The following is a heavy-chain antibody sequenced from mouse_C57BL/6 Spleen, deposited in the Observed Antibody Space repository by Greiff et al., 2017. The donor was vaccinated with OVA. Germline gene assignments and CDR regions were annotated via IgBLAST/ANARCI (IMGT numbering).Heavy chain of an antibody. D-gene: IGHD4-1*01. CDR3: ARLRTGLDY. CDR1: GYAFSSSW. CDR2: IYPGDGDT. V-gene: IGHV1-82*01. Sequence: VKLMESGPELVKPGASVKISCKASGYAFSSSWMNWVKQRPGKGLEWIGRIYPGDGDTNYNGKFKGKATLTADKSSSTAYMQLSSLTSEDSAVYFCARLRTGLDYWGQGTTLTVSS. J-gene: IGHJ2*01.